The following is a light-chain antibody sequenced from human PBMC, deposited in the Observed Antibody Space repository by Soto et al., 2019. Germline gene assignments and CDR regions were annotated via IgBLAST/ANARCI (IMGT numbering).Light chain of an antibody. J-gene: IGKJ3*01. V-gene: IGKV1-39*01. CDR2: ATS. Sequence: DIQMTQSPSSLSASVGDRVTITCRASQAIHSYLNWYQQKPGQAPNLLIFATSTLQSGVPSRFSGSGSGTDFTLTISDQQPEDFGTYYCQQRETFGPGTKVDIK. CDR3: QQRET. CDR1: QAIHSY.